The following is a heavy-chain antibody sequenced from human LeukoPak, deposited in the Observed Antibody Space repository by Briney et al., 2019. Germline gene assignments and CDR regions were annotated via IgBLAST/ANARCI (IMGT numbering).Heavy chain of an antibody. V-gene: IGHV3-7*01. D-gene: IGHD3-10*01. CDR2: IKQDGNEK. CDR3: AKERDYRVSTSCDY. Sequence: GGSLRLSCEASGFTFSNYWMRWVRQAPGKGLEWVANIKQDGNEKSYVDSVKGRFTISRDNSKNTLYLHMTSLRGGDTALYYCAKERDYRVSTSCDYWGQGTQVTVSS. CDR1: GFTFSNYW. J-gene: IGHJ4*02.